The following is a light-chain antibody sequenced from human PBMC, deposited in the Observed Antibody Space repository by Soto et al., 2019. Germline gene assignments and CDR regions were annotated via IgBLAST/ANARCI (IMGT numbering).Light chain of an antibody. Sequence: DVVMTQSPLSLPVTLRQPASISCRPSQSLVCSDGSRYLNWFQQRPGQAPRLLICKVSNRDSGVPDRFSGSGSGTEFTLTISSLQPEDFATYYCQQRCGTPVTFGQGTRLEI. CDR3: QQRCGTPVT. J-gene: IGKJ5*01. CDR2: KVS. CDR1: QSLVCSDGSRY. V-gene: IGKV2-30*01.